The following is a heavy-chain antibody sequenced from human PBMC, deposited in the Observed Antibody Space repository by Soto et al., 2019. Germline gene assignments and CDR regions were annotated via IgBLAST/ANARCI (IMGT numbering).Heavy chain of an antibody. J-gene: IGHJ4*02. CDR2: IIPIFGTA. D-gene: IGHD2-21*02. CDR1: GGTFSTFSNYI. Sequence: SVKVSCKASGGTFSTFSNYIINWVRQAPGQGLEWMGGIIPIFGTANYAQKFQGRVTITADESTSTAYMELSSLRSEDTAVYYCARGAVYCGGDCYPLDYWGQGTLVTVSS. CDR3: ARGAVYCGGDCYPLDY. V-gene: IGHV1-69*13.